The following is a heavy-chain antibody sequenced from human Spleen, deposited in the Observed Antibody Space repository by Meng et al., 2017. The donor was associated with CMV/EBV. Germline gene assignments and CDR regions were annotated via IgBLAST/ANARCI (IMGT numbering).Heavy chain of an antibody. D-gene: IGHD3-22*01. CDR1: GGSISSYY. J-gene: IGHJ4*02. CDR2: IYTSGST. Sequence: HVPLQEPGPGLRKPSAPLSLSCTVPGGSISSYYWSWIRQPAGKGLEWIGRIYTSGSTNYNPSLKSRVTISVDTSKNQFSLKLSSVTAADTAVYYCASQQTNYYDSSGHTTDYWGQGTLVTVSS. V-gene: IGHV4-4*07. CDR3: ASQQTNYYDSSGHTTDY.